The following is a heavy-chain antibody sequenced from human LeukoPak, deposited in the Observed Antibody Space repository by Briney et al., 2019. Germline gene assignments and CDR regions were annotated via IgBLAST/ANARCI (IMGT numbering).Heavy chain of an antibody. CDR3: ARRPWFGDFDY. CDR1: GGSFSGYY. V-gene: IGHV4-34*01. J-gene: IGHJ4*02. CDR2: INHSGST. Sequence: SETLSLTCAAYGGSFSGYYWSWIRQPPGKGLEWIGEINHSGSTNYNPSLKSRVTISVDTSKNQFSLKLSSVTAADTAVYYCARRPWFGDFDYWGQGTLVTVSS. D-gene: IGHD3-10*01.